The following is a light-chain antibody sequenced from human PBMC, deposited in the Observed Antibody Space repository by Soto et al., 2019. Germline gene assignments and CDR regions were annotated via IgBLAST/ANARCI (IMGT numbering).Light chain of an antibody. V-gene: IGLV1-44*01. CDR3: ATWDEGLNGWV. Sequence: QAVVTQPPSASGTPGQRVTLSCSGRSSNIGSNAVNWYRQFPGRAPKVLIYNNNERPSGVPDRFSGSKSGTSASLAISGLQSDDEADYYCATWDEGLNGWVFGGGTKRPVL. J-gene: IGLJ3*02. CDR1: SSNIGSNA. CDR2: NNN.